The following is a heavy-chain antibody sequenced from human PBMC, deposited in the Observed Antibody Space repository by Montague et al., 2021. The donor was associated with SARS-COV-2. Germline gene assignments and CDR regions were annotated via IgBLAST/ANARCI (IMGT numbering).Heavy chain of an antibody. Sequence: SETLSLTCTVSGGSISSSSYYWGWIRQPPGKGLEWIGYIYYSGSTNYNPSLKSRVTISVDTSKNQFSLKLSSVTAADTAVYYCARTYYYGSVVWFDPRGQGTLVTVSS. CDR1: GGSISSSSYY. CDR2: IYYSGST. D-gene: IGHD3-10*01. V-gene: IGHV4-61*05. CDR3: ARTYYYGSVVWFDP. J-gene: IGHJ5*02.